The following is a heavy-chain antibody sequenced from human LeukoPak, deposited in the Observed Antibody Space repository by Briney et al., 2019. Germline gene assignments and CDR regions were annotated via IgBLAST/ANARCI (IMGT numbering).Heavy chain of an antibody. CDR3: ATGAHYFGS. D-gene: IGHD3-10*01. CDR2: IYSDGTT. Sequence: PGGSLRLSCAASGFTVSSTYMSWVRQAPGKGPEGVSFIYSDGTTDYADSMKGRFTISRDNSKNTLYLQMNTLRADDTAVYYCATGAHYFGSWGQGTLVTVSS. J-gene: IGHJ4*02. CDR1: GFTVSSTY. V-gene: IGHV3-53*01.